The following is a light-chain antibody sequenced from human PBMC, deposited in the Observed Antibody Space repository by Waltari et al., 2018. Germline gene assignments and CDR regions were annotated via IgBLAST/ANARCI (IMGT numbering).Light chain of an antibody. Sequence: QSALTQPRSVSGSPGQSVTISCTGTSSDVGGYNYVSWYQQHPGKAPKLVIYDVNKWPSRVPDSFAGSKAGNTASLTISGLRTDDEADYYCCSYAGRRTFVFGTGTSVTVL. CDR1: SSDVGGYNY. CDR2: DVN. V-gene: IGLV2-11*01. J-gene: IGLJ1*01. CDR3: CSYAGRRTFV.